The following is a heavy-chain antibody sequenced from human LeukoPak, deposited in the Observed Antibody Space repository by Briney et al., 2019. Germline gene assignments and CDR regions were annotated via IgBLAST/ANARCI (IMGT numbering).Heavy chain of an antibody. J-gene: IGHJ4*02. CDR3: ARGGGYCGGDCYGIDY. D-gene: IGHD2-21*01. V-gene: IGHV3-7*01. CDR1: GFTFSSYW. Sequence: GGSLRLSCAASGFTFSSYWMSWVRQAPGKGLEWVANIKQDGSEKYYVDSVKGRFTISRDNAMNSLYLQMNSLRAEDTAVYYCARGGGYCGGDCYGIDYWGQGTLVTVSS. CDR2: IKQDGSEK.